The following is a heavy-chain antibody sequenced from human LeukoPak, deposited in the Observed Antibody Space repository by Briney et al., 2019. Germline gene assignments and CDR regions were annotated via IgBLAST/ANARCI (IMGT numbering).Heavy chain of an antibody. CDR1: GFTFSSYG. V-gene: IGHV3-33*01. CDR3: ARARRLNYYDSSAAESYFDY. J-gene: IGHJ4*02. D-gene: IGHD3-22*01. Sequence: GGSLRLSCAASGFTFSSYGMHWARQAPGKGLEWVAVIWYDGSNKYYADSVKGRFTISRDNSKNTLYLQMNSLRAEDTAVYYCARARRLNYYDSSAAESYFDYWGQGTLVTVSS. CDR2: IWYDGSNK.